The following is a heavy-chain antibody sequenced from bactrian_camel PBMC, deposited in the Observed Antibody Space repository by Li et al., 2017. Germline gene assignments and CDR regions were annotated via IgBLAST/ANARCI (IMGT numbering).Heavy chain of an antibody. Sequence: QVQLVESGGGLVQPGGSLRLSCEGSGYTYRGYCVGWFRQAPGKEREGVAAIDSDGNTSYAESVKGRFAISRDNAKNTVYLQMNSLKSEDTALYYCATDALHGLGSPSNWGQGTQVTVS. D-gene: IGHD5*01. CDR3: ATDALHGLGSPSN. V-gene: IGHV3S53*01. CDR2: IDSDGNT. CDR1: GYTYRGYC. J-gene: IGHJ4*01.